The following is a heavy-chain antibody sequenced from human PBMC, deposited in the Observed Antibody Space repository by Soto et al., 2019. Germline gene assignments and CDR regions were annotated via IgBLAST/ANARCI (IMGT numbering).Heavy chain of an antibody. CDR1: GFSFSNYY. D-gene: IGHD3-22*01. V-gene: IGHV3-74*01. CDR2: INSDGSRT. J-gene: IGHJ4*02. Sequence: GGSLRLSCAASGFSFSNYYMHWVRQAPGKGLVWVSHINSDGSRTTYAESVKGRFTISRDNSRNTLFLQMNSLRAEDTAVYYCARDYYKYYDSSGYYRSPAYWGQGTLVTVSS. CDR3: ARDYYKYYDSSGYYRSPAY.